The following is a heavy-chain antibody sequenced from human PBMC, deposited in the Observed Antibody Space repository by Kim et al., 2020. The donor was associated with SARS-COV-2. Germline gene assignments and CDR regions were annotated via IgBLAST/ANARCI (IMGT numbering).Heavy chain of an antibody. D-gene: IGHD2-15*01. J-gene: IGHJ4*02. CDR3: TRDVGYCRLDN. CDR1: GGSISDFS. Sequence: SETLSLTCAVSGGSISDFSWSWIRQPPGEGLEWIGYIYDTGRAFYNPSLKSRVTMSVDRTMNQFSLTLHSVTAADTAVYYCTRDVGYCRLDNWGQGTLVTVSS. V-gene: IGHV4-30-2*01. CDR2: IYDTGRA.